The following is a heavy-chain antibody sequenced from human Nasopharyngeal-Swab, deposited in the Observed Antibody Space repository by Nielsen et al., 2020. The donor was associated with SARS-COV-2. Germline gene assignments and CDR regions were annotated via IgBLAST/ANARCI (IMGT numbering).Heavy chain of an antibody. CDR2: LKQDGSEE. CDR3: ARMNYYFYYGMDV. J-gene: IGHJ6*02. CDR1: GFTFSRFW. Sequence: GGSLRRSCAASGFTFSRFWMTWVRQAPGKGLEGVAYLKQDGSEEYYVDSVKGRFTISRDNAKNSLYLQMSSLRAEDTAVYYCARMNYYFYYGMDVWGQGTTVTVSS. V-gene: IGHV3-7*01.